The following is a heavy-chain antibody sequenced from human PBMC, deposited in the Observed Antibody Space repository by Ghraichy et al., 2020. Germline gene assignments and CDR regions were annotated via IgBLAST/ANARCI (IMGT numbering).Heavy chain of an antibody. CDR2: MYYSGST. J-gene: IGHJ6*02. V-gene: IGHV4-39*02. CDR3: ARGRDSYIYYGLDV. D-gene: IGHD5-24*01. CDR1: GGSISSTHFY. Sequence: SETLSLICTVSGGSISSTHFYWGWFRQPPGKGLELIGSMYYSGSTYYNPSLKSRITMSVDTSRNHFSLKLNSVSAAGTAIYYCARGRDSYIYYGLDVWGQGTTVTVSS.